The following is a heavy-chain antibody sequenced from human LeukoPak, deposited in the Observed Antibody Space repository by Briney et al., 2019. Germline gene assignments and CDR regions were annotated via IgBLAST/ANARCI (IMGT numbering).Heavy chain of an antibody. Sequence: GASVKVSCKASGYTFTGYYMHWVRQAPGQGLEWMGWINPNSGGTNYAQKFQGRVTMTRDTSISTAYMELSRLRSDDTAVYYCARDTTTVTTPPIEKENWFDPWGQGTLVTVSS. J-gene: IGHJ5*02. V-gene: IGHV1-2*02. CDR3: ARDTTTVTTPPIEKENWFDP. CDR1: GYTFTGYY. CDR2: INPNSGGT. D-gene: IGHD4-17*01.